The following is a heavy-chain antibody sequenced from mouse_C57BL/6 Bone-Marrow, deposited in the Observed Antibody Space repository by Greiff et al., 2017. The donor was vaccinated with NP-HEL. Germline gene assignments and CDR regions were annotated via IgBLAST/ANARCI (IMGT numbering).Heavy chain of an antibody. V-gene: IGHV1-36*01. CDR3: TLSSIPSFAY. CDR2: VYPYNGGT. Sequence: VRLQQSGPVLVKPGPSVKISCKASGFTFTDYYMHWVKKSHGKSLEWIGLVYPYNGGTSYNQKFKGKATLTVDKSSSTAYMELISLTSEDSAVYCCTLSSIPSFAYWGQGTLVTVSA. J-gene: IGHJ3*01. CDR1: GFTFTDYY. D-gene: IGHD3-2*02.